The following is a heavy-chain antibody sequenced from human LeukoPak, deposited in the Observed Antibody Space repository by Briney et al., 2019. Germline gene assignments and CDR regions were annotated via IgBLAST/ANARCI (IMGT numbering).Heavy chain of an antibody. Sequence: GGSLRLSCAASGFTFSNTWMNWVRQAPGKGLEWVGRIKTKTEGGTTDYAAPVKGRFTISRDDSKNTVYLQMNSLKTEDTAVYYCASYGSGSHDYWGQGSLVTVSS. CDR3: ASYGSGSHDY. CDR2: IKTKTEGGTT. V-gene: IGHV3-15*01. J-gene: IGHJ4*02. D-gene: IGHD3-10*01. CDR1: GFTFSNTW.